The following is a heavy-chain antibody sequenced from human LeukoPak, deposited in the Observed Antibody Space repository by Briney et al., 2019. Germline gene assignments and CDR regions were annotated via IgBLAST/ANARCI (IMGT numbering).Heavy chain of an antibody. CDR3: AKAPDITMIVVVFDY. Sequence: GGSLRLSCAASGFTFSSCAMSWVRQAPGKGLEWVSAISGSGGSTYYADSVKGRFTISRDNSKNTLYLQMNSLRAEDTAVYYCAKAPDITMIVVVFDYWGQGTLVTVSS. CDR2: ISGSGGST. CDR1: GFTFSSCA. D-gene: IGHD3-22*01. J-gene: IGHJ4*02. V-gene: IGHV3-23*01.